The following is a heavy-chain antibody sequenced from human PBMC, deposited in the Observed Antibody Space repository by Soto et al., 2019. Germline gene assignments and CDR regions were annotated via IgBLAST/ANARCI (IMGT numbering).Heavy chain of an antibody. D-gene: IGHD6-13*01. CDR1: GFTFGDYA. Sequence: GGSLRLSCTASGFTFGDYAMSWVRQAPGKGLEWVGFIRSKAYGGTTEYAASVKGRFTISRDDSKSIAYLQMNSLKTEDTAVYYCTKGGAVVRSAGTWFTIDSWGQGALVTVSS. J-gene: IGHJ4*02. V-gene: IGHV3-49*04. CDR2: IRSKAYGGTT. CDR3: TKGGAVVRSAGTWFTIDS.